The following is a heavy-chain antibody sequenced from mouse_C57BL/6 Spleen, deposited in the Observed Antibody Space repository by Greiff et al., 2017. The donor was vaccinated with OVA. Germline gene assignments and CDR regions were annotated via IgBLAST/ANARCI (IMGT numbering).Heavy chain of an antibody. J-gene: IGHJ3*01. V-gene: IGHV1-55*01. CDR1: GYTFTSYW. Sequence: QVQLQQPGAELVKPGASVKMSCKASGYTFTSYWITWVKQRPGQGLEWIGDIYPGSGSTNYNEKFKSKATLTVDTSSSTAYMQLSSLTSEDSAVYYCARNGVYYDYLQLGQRDWFAYWGQGTLVTVSA. CDR3: ARNGVYYDYLQLGQRDWFAY. CDR2: IYPGSGST. D-gene: IGHD2-4*01.